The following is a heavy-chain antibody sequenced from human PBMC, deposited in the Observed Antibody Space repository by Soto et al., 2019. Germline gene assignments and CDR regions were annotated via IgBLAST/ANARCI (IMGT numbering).Heavy chain of an antibody. CDR3: VRDRLRGYDNSGVYS. Sequence: QVKRLQSGAELRKPGASVKVSCQAFGYSFSYYSINWVRQAPGQGLEWMGWSNPYNGHKNYAQKFADRHNMTTDTSTATVSMEVRNLKSDDPAVYYCVRDRLRGYDNSGVYSWGQGTLVTVSS. CDR2: SNPYNGHK. D-gene: IGHD3-22*01. J-gene: IGHJ5*02. V-gene: IGHV1-18*01. CDR1: GYSFSYYS.